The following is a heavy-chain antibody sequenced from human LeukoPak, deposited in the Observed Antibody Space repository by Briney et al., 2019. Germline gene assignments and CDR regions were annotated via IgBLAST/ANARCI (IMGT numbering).Heavy chain of an antibody. J-gene: IGHJ4*02. Sequence: SETLSLTCTVSGGSISSYYWSWIRQPAGKGLQWIGRIYTSGSTNYNPSLKSRVTMSVDTSKNQFSLKLSSVTAADTAVYYCARDSSGSGSYYRTFDYWGQGTLVTVSS. CDR3: ARDSSGSGSYYRTFDY. CDR1: GGSISSYY. D-gene: IGHD3-10*01. CDR2: IYTSGST. V-gene: IGHV4-4*07.